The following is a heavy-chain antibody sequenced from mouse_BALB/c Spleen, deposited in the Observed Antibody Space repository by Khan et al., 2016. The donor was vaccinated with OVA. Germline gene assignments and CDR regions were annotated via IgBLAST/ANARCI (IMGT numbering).Heavy chain of an antibody. J-gene: IGHJ2*01. CDR2: ISSGSSTI. CDR1: GFTFSRFG. CDR3: ARDSNFDY. Sequence: EVKLVESGGGLVQPGGSRKLSCAASGFTFSRFGMHWVRQAPVKGLEWVAYISSGSSTIYYGDTVKGRFTISRDNPKNTLFLQMTSLRSEDTAMYYCARDSNFDYWGQGTTLTVSS. V-gene: IGHV5-17*02.